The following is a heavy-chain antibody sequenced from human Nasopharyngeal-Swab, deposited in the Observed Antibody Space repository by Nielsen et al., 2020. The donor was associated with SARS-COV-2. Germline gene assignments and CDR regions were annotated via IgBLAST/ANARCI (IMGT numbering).Heavy chain of an antibody. CDR3: AHRTSLSFRFSFDY. J-gene: IGHJ4*02. CDR2: IYWDDDK. D-gene: IGHD3-16*01. V-gene: IGHV2-5*02. CDR1: GFSLSTSGVG. Sequence: SGPTLVQPTQPLTLTCTFSGFSLSTSGVGVGWIRQPPGKALEWLALIYWDDDKRYSPSLKSRLTITKDTSKNQVVLTMTNMDPVDTATYYCAHRTSLSFRFSFDYWGQGTLVTVSS.